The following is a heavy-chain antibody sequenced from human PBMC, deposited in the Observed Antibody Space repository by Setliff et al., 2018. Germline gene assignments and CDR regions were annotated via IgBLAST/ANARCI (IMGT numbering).Heavy chain of an antibody. CDR3: ARDRNDNYESSGYYYAGGYMDV. V-gene: IGHV1-69*13. CDR2: IIPMVRSG. D-gene: IGHD3-22*01. Sequence: GASVKVSCKASGGTFSNYAISWVRQAPGQGLEWMGGIIPMVRSGNYAQRFQGRVAITADESTSTVYMELTSLRAEDTAVYYCARDRNDNYESSGYYYAGGYMDVWGKGTTVTVSS. J-gene: IGHJ6*03. CDR1: GGTFSNYA.